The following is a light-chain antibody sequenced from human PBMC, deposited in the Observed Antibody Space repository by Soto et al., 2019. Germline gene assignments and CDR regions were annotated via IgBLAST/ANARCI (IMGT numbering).Light chain of an antibody. V-gene: IGKV3-20*01. CDR2: GAS. CDR1: QSVSSSY. J-gene: IGKJ1*01. CDR3: QQYGSSRT. Sequence: EIVLTQSPGTLSLSPGERATLSCRASQSVSSSYLARYQQKPGQAPRLLIYGASSRATGIPDRLSGSGSGTDFTLTISRLEPEDFAVYYCQQYGSSRTFGQGTTVDIK.